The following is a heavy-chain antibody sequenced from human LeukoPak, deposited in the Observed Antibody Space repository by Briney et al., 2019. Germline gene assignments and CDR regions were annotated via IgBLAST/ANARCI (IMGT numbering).Heavy chain of an antibody. V-gene: IGHV4-31*03. CDR2: IYYSGST. Sequence: SETLSLTCTVSGGSITSGGYYWSWIRQHPGKGLKWMGYIYYSGSTYYNPSLKSRVTISVDTSKNQFSLKLSPVTAADTAVYYCARSDSYYDSSAWDPWGQGTLVTVSS. J-gene: IGHJ5*02. CDR3: ARSDSYYDSSAWDP. CDR1: GGSITSGGYY. D-gene: IGHD3-22*01.